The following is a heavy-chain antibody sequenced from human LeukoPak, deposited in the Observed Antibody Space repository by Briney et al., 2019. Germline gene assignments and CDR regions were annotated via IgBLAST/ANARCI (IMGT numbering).Heavy chain of an antibody. D-gene: IGHD3-3*01. CDR2: INHSGST. V-gene: IGHV4-34*01. CDR1: GESFSGSS. CDR3: ARGLRFLELDY. Sequence: KPSETLSLTCAVYGESFSGSSWSWIRQPPGKGLEWIGEINHSGSTNYNPSLKSRVTISVDTSKNQFSLKLSSVTAADTAVYYCARGLRFLELDYWGQGTLVTVSS. J-gene: IGHJ4*02.